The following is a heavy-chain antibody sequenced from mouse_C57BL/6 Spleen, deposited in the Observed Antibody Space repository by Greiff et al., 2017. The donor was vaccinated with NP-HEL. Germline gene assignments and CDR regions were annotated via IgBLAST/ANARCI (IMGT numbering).Heavy chain of an antibody. Sequence: DVMLVESGEGLVKPGGSLKLSCAASGFTFSSYAMSWVRQTPEKRLEWVAYISSGGDYIYYADTVKGRFTISRDNARNTLYLQMSSLKSEDTAMYYCTREGICFDVWGTGTTVTVSS. V-gene: IGHV5-9-1*02. CDR3: TREGICFDV. J-gene: IGHJ1*03. CDR2: ISSGGDYI. CDR1: GFTFSSYA.